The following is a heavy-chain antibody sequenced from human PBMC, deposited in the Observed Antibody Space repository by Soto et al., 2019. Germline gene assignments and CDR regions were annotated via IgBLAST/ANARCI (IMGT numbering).Heavy chain of an antibody. CDR3: AKVPDGSGYSPFDD. CDR2: ISGSGGST. Sequence: GGSLRLSCAASGFTFSSYAMSWVRQAPGKGLEWVSVISGSGGSTYYADSVKGRFTISRDNSKNTLYLQMNSLRAEDTAVYYCAKVPDGSGYSPFDDWGQGTLVTVSS. V-gene: IGHV3-23*01. CDR1: GFTFSSYA. J-gene: IGHJ4*02. D-gene: IGHD3-22*01.